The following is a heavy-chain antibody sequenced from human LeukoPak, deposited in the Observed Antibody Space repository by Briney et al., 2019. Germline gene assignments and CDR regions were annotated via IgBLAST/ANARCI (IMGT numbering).Heavy chain of an antibody. CDR1: GFSFSTYW. J-gene: IGHJ4*02. D-gene: IGHD1-20*01. CDR2: IKQDGSEK. CDR3: ARAGNWNDGGYFDY. Sequence: GGSLRLSCAASGFSFSTYWMSWVRQAPGEGLEWVANIKQDGSEKYYVDSVKGRFTISRDNAKNSLYLQMNSPRAEDTAVYYCARAGNWNDGGYFDYWGQGTLVTVSS. V-gene: IGHV3-7*01.